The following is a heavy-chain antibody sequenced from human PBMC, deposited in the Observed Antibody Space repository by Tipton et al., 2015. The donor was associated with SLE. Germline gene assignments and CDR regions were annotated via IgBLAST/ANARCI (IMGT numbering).Heavy chain of an antibody. CDR2: ISYDGSNK. CDR1: GYNFTSYS. CDR3: APVLTGYYGMDV. Sequence: SGAEVKKPGASVKVPCKASGYNFTSYSLHWVRQAPGQGLEWVAVISYDGSNKYYADSVKGRFTISRDNSKNTVYLQMNSLRAEDTAVYYCAPVLTGYYGMDVWGQGTTVTVSS. D-gene: IGHD4/OR15-4a*01. V-gene: IGHV3-30*16. J-gene: IGHJ6*02.